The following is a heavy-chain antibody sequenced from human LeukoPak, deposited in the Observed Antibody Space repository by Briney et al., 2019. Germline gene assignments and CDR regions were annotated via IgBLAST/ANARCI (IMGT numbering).Heavy chain of an antibody. CDR2: LGRTGEYK. D-gene: IGHD2-2*01. CDR3: VKDRLCRPCMPMDA. Sequence: PGGSLRLSCSASGFTYTDYSMSWGRQVPGKGLELVSGLGRTGEYKYYADCGKGRLTISRDNYKDMVFLHMNSLSADDTGIYYCVKDRLCRPCMPMDAWRQGTTV. J-gene: IGHJ6*02. CDR1: GFTYTDYS. V-gene: IGHV3-23*01.